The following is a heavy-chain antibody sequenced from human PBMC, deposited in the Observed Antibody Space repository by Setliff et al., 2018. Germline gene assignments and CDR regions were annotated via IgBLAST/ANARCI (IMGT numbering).Heavy chain of an antibody. V-gene: IGHV5-51*01. CDR1: GYSFSNFW. CDR3: ARHGLELRPYYNRFDP. CDR2: IYPGDSHT. Sequence: GESLKISCKGSGYSFSNFWIGWVRQMPGKGLEWMGIIYPGDSHTRYSPSFQGQVTMSADKSISTAYLQWSSLKASDTAMYYCARHGLELRPYYNRFDPWGQGTLVTVSS. J-gene: IGHJ5*02. D-gene: IGHD1-7*01.